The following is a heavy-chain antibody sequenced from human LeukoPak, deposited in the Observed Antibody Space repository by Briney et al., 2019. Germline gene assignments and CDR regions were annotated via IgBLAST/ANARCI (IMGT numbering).Heavy chain of an antibody. D-gene: IGHD3-10*01. V-gene: IGHV4-39*07. CDR2: IYYSGST. Sequence: KTSETLSLTCTVSGGSISSSSYYWGWIRQPPGKGLEWIGSIYYSGSTYYNPSLKSRVTISVDTSKNQFSLKLSSVTAADTAVYYCARESPYYYGSGSYYNVGYFQHWGQGTLVTVSS. J-gene: IGHJ1*01. CDR3: ARESPYYYGSGSYYNVGYFQH. CDR1: GGSISSSSYY.